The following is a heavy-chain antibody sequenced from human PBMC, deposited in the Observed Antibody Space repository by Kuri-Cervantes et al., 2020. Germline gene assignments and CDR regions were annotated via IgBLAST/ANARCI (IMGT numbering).Heavy chain of an antibody. D-gene: IGHD3-22*01. J-gene: IGHJ5*02. Sequence: GSLRLSCAVYGGSFSGYYWSWIRQPPGKGLEWIGEINHRGSTNYSPSLKSRVTISVDTSKKQFSLKLSSVTAADTAVYYCARGVGSSGYYGGWFDPCGQGTLVTVSS. CDR3: ARGVGSSGYYGGWFDP. CDR2: INHRGST. CDR1: GGSFSGYY. V-gene: IGHV4-34*01.